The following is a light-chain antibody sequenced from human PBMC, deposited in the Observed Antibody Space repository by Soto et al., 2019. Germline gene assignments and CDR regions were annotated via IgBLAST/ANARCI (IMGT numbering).Light chain of an antibody. CDR1: SSDVGSYNR. V-gene: IGLV2-18*02. Sequence: QSALTQPPSVSGSPGQSVTISCTGTSSDVGSYNRVSWYQQPPGKAPKLMICQVSNRPSGVPDRFSGSKSGNTASLTISGLQAEDEADYYCSSYTSSGTWVFGGGTKVTVL. J-gene: IGLJ3*02. CDR3: SSYTSSGTWV. CDR2: QVS.